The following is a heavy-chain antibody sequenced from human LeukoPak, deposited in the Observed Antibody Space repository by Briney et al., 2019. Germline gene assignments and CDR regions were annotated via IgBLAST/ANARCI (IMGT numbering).Heavy chain of an antibody. V-gene: IGHV3-72*01. CDR3: ARVPAYYYGSGGLDY. D-gene: IGHD3-10*01. J-gene: IGHJ4*02. CDR2: TRNKANSYTT. Sequence: GGSLRLSCAASGFTFSDHYMDWVRQAPGKGREWVGRTRNKANSYTTEYAASAKGRFTISRDDSKNSLYLQMNSLKTEDTAVYYCARVPAYYYGSGGLDYWGQGTLVTVSS. CDR1: GFTFSDHY.